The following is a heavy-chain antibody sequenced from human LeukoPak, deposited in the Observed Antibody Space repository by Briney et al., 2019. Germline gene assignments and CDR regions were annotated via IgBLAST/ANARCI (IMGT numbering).Heavy chain of an antibody. V-gene: IGHV4-59*01. CDR2: IYYSGST. CDR1: GGSISSYY. J-gene: IGHJ4*02. CDR3: ARGIAARGYYFDY. Sequence: SETLSLTCTVSGGSISSYYWSWIRQPPGKGLEWIGYIYYSGSTNYNPSLKSRVTISVDTSKNQFSLKLSSVTAADTAVYYCARGIAARGYYFDYWGQGTLVNVSS. D-gene: IGHD6-6*01.